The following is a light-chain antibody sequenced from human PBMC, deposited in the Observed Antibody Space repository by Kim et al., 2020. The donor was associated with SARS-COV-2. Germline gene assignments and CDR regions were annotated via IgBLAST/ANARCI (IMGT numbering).Light chain of an antibody. J-gene: IGLJ1*01. Sequence: SITISCTGTSSDVGGYDYVSWYQQHPGKAPKLMIYDVSNRPSGVSHRFSGSKSGNTASLTISGLQAEDEADYYCSSYTGSSSLFVFGTGTKVTVL. CDR2: DVS. V-gene: IGLV2-14*03. CDR3: SSYTGSSSLFV. CDR1: SSDVGGYDY.